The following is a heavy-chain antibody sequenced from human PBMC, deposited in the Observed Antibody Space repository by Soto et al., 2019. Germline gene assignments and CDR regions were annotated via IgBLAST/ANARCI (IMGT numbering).Heavy chain of an antibody. J-gene: IGHJ6*02. CDR2: IIPIFGTA. Sequence: GASVKVSCKASGGTFSGYAISWVRQAPGQGLEWMGGIIPIFGTANYAQKFQGRVTITADESTSTAYMELSSLRSEDTAVYYCAKDLRKYSSSPGYYGMDVWGQGTTVTVSS. CDR1: GGTFSGYA. D-gene: IGHD6-6*01. V-gene: IGHV1-69*13. CDR3: AKDLRKYSSSPGYYGMDV.